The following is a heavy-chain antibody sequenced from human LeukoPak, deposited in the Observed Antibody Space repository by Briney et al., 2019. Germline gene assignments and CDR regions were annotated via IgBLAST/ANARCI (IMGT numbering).Heavy chain of an antibody. D-gene: IGHD2-8*01. CDR1: GFTFSSYS. CDR2: ISSSSSYI. Sequence: GGSLRLSCAASGFTFSSYSMYWVRQAPGKGLEWVSSISSSSSYIYYADSVKGRFTISRDNAKNSLYLQMNSLRAEDTAVYYCASAIVLMVYAIDRPDAFDIWGQGTMVTVSS. J-gene: IGHJ3*02. CDR3: ASAIVLMVYAIDRPDAFDI. V-gene: IGHV3-21*01.